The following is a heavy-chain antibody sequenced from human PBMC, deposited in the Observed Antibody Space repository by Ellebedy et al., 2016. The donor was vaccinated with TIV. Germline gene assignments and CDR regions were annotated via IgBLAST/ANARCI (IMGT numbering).Heavy chain of an antibody. Sequence: MPSETLSLTCTVSGDSISRGGYYRGWIRQHPGKGLEWIGSIYYSGETFYNPSLKSRSTVSSAKSMNRFSLRLTTVTAADTAVYYCARLRVGASMPTDYWGPGTLVTVSS. J-gene: IGHJ4*01. D-gene: IGHD1-26*01. CDR3: ARLRVGASMPTDY. CDR1: GDSISRGGYY. V-gene: IGHV4-31*03. CDR2: IYYSGET.